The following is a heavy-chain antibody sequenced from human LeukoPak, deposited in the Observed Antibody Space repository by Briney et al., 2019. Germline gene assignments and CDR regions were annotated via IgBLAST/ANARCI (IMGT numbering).Heavy chain of an antibody. Sequence: PGGSLRLSCAASGFTFSSYGMHWVRQAPGKGLEWVAVISYDGSNKYYADSVKGRFTISRDNSKNTLYLRMNSLRAEDTAVYYCAKGYGDYFDYWGQGTLVTVSS. CDR1: GFTFSSYG. V-gene: IGHV3-30*18. CDR2: ISYDGSNK. D-gene: IGHD4-17*01. CDR3: AKGYGDYFDY. J-gene: IGHJ4*02.